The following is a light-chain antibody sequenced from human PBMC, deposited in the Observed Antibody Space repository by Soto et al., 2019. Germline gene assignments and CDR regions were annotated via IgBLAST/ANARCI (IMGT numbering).Light chain of an antibody. CDR3: MQSLPSSWT. V-gene: IGKV2-28*01. CDR1: QSLLFSNGYNY. Sequence: SNYCRSSQSLLFSNGYNYLDWYVQKPGQSPQLLIYLGSDRASGVLDTFSGRRSGTDCTLNIPREAVEDFPVSEPMQSLPSSWTLGQETKVDIK. J-gene: IGKJ1*01. CDR2: LGS.